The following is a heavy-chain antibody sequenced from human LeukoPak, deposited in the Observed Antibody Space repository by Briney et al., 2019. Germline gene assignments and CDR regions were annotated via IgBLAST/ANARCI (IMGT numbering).Heavy chain of an antibody. V-gene: IGHV3-49*04. CDR1: GFTFDEYA. CDR3: TREPPEYCGGDC. J-gene: IGHJ4*02. Sequence: GSLRLSCRVSGFTFDEYAMSWVRQAPGKGLEWVAFVRGKPNGGTTEYAASVKGRFTISRDDSKNIAYLQMNSLKTEDTAIYYCTREPPEYCGGDCWGQGTLVTVS. D-gene: IGHD2-21*01. CDR2: VRGKPNGGTT.